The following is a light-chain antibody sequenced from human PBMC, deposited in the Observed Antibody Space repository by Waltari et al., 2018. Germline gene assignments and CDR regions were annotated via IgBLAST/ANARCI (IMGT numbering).Light chain of an antibody. V-gene: IGLV5-37*01. CDR1: SDFNVGDLI. Sequence: QPVLTQPPSSSASPGESARLTCTLPSDFNVGDLIIHWYPQSPVCPPGFLLSSNSHTEKAQGSGVPSRFSGSKDASANAGILLISVLQSEDEADYYCMFWPSNVWVFGGGTKLTVL. CDR3: MFWPSNVWV. J-gene: IGLJ3*02. CDR2: SNSHTEK.